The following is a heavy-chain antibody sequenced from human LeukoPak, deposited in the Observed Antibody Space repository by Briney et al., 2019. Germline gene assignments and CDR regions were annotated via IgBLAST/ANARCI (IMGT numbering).Heavy chain of an antibody. CDR3: ARVRYDFWSGYYPGAYDAFDI. V-gene: IGHV3-11*01. CDR2: ISSSGSTI. Sequence: PGGSLRLSCAASGFTFSNCWMSWVRQAPGKGLEWVSYISSSGSTIYYADSVKGRFTISRDNAKNSLYLQMNSLRAEDTAVYYCARVRYDFWSGYYPGAYDAFDIWGQGTMVTVSS. CDR1: GFTFSNCW. J-gene: IGHJ3*02. D-gene: IGHD3-3*01.